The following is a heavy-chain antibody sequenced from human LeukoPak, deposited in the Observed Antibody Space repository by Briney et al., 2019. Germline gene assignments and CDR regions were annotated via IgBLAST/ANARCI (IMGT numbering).Heavy chain of an antibody. CDR1: GYRFSTYW. CDR3: ARRGYCGGVCYSDY. Sequence: PGESLKISCKGSGYRFSTYWIDWVRQMPGKGLEWMGIIYPGDSDTRYSPSFQGQVTISADKSISTAFLQWSSLKASQTAMYYCARRGYCGGVCYSDYWGQGTMVTVSS. D-gene: IGHD2-21*01. V-gene: IGHV5-51*01. CDR2: IYPGDSDT. J-gene: IGHJ4*02.